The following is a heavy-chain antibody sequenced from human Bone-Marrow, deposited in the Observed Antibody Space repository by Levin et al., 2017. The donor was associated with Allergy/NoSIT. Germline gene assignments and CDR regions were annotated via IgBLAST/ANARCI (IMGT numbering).Heavy chain of an antibody. D-gene: IGHD3-9*01. CDR2: ISAYNGNT. J-gene: IGHJ4*02. CDR1: GYTFTSYG. V-gene: IGHV1-18*01. Sequence: GESLKISCKASGYTFTSYGISWVRPAPGQGLEWMGWISAYNGNTNYAQKLQGRVTMTTDTSTSTAYMELRSLRSDDTAVYYCARGGVVRYFDWPNPLDYWGQGTLVTVSS. CDR3: ARGGVVRYFDWPNPLDY.